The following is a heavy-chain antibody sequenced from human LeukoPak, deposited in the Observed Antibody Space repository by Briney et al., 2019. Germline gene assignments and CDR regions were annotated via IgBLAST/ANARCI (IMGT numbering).Heavy chain of an antibody. J-gene: IGHJ4*02. D-gene: IGHD3-22*01. CDR2: ISSSGSTI. V-gene: IGHV3-48*03. Sequence: SGGSLRLSCAASGFTFSSYEMNWVRQAPGKGLEWVSYISSSGSTIYYADSVKGRFTISRDNAKNSLYLQMNSLRAEDTAVYYCARVWGTDYYDSSGFVYWGQGTLVTVSS. CDR1: GFTFSSYE. CDR3: ARVWGTDYYDSSGFVY.